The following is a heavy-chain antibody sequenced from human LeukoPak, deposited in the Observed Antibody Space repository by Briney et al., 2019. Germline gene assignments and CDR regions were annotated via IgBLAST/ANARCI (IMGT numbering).Heavy chain of an antibody. CDR3: ARSSTHSGSYFAFDY. Sequence: ASVKVSCKASGYTFTGYYMHWVRQAPGQGLEWMGWINPNSGGTNYAQKFQGRVTMTRDTSISTAYMELSRLRSDDTAVYYCARSSTHSGSYFAFDYWGQGTLVTVSS. V-gene: IGHV1-2*02. J-gene: IGHJ4*02. CDR1: GYTFTGYY. D-gene: IGHD1-26*01. CDR2: INPNSGGT.